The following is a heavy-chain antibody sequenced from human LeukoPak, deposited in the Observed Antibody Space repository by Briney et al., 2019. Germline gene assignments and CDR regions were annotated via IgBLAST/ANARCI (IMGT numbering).Heavy chain of an antibody. D-gene: IGHD5-24*01. Sequence: PSETLSLTCTVSGGSISSSSYYWGWIRQPPGKGLEWIGSIYYSGSTYYNPSLKSRVTISVDTSKNQFSLKLSSVTAADTAVYYCARGSPRSRWLQFRYFDYWGQGTLVTVSS. CDR1: GGSISSSSYY. V-gene: IGHV4-39*01. CDR2: IYYSGST. J-gene: IGHJ4*02. CDR3: ARGSPRSRWLQFRYFDY.